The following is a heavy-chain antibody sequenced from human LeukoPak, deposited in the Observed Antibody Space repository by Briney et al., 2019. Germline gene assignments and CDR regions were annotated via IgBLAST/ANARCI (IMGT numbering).Heavy chain of an antibody. CDR3: ARGEFHLPFDI. J-gene: IGHJ3*02. Sequence: PGGSLRLSCAASGFTFSNYWVSWVRQAPGKGLEWVANIKQDGSEKYYVDSVKGRFTISRDNAKSSLYLQMDSLRAEDTAVYYCARGEFHLPFDIWGQGTMVTLSS. CDR2: IKQDGSEK. V-gene: IGHV3-7*04. D-gene: IGHD3-10*01. CDR1: GFTFSNYW.